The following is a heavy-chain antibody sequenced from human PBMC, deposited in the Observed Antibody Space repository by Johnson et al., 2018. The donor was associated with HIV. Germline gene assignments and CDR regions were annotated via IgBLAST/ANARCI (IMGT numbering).Heavy chain of an antibody. Sequence: QVQLVESGGGVVQPGRSLRLSCAASGFTFSSYGMHWVRQAPGKGLEWVAVIWYDGSNKYYADSVKGRFTISRDNSKSTLSLQMNTLRAEDTAIYYCARPRIEVLPAGAFDLWGPGTMVTVSP. J-gene: IGHJ3*01. V-gene: IGHV3-30*19. CDR1: GFTFSSYG. CDR3: ARPRIEVLPAGAFDL. CDR2: IWYDGSNK. D-gene: IGHD2-2*01.